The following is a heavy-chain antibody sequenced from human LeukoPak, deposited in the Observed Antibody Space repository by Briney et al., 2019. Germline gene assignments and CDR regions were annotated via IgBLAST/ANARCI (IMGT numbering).Heavy chain of an antibody. V-gene: IGHV3-48*03. J-gene: IGHJ4*02. CDR1: GFTFSSYE. D-gene: IGHD5-18*01. Sequence: PGGSLRLSCAASGFTFSSYEMNWVRQAPGKGMEWVSYISSSGSTIYYADSVKGRFTISRDNAKNSLYLQMNSLRAEDTAVYYCAFTAMDYYFDYWGQGTLVTVSS. CDR2: ISSSGSTI. CDR3: AFTAMDYYFDY.